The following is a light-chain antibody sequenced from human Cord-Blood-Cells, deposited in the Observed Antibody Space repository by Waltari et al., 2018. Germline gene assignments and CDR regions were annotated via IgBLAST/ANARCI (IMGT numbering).Light chain of an antibody. CDR2: SNN. CDR3: AAWDDSLNGPV. CDR1: HTTIGGDT. Sequence: QSVLSQPPSPSLTPGQRVTIPGSGSHTTIGGDTVNCYQQLPGTAPKLLIYSNNQRPSGVPDRFSGSKSGTSASLAISGLQSEDEADYYCAAWDDSLNGPVFGGGTKLTVL. V-gene: IGLV1-44*01. J-gene: IGLJ3*02.